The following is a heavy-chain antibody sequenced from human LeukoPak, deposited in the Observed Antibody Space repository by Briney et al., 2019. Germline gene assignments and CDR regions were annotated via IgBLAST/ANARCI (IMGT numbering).Heavy chain of an antibody. J-gene: IGHJ6*03. D-gene: IGHD6-25*01. Sequence: PGGSLRLSCAASGFTFSSYSMNWVRQAPGKGLEWVSYISSSSNTIYYADSVKGRFTISRDNAKNSLYLQMNSLRAEDTAVYYCAREAAADYYYYYYYMDVWGKGTTVTVSS. CDR2: ISSSSNTI. CDR1: GFTFSSYS. CDR3: AREAAADYYYYYYYMDV. V-gene: IGHV3-48*01.